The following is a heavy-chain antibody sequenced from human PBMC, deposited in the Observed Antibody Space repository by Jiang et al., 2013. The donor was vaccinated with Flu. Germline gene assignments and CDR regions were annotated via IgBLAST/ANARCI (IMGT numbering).Heavy chain of an antibody. CDR2: INAGNGNT. J-gene: IGHJ4*02. V-gene: IGHV1-3*01. CDR3: ARGAMVRGVIGGILDY. Sequence: CKASGYTFTSYSIHWVRQAPGQRLEWMGWINAGNGNTKYSQKLQGRVTITRDTSANTAYMELSSLRSEDTAVYYCARGAMVRGVIGGILDYWGQGTLVTVSS. D-gene: IGHD3-10*01. CDR1: GYTFTSYS.